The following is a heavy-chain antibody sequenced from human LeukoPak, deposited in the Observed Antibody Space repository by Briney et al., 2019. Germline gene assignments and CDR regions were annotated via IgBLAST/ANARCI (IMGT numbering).Heavy chain of an antibody. J-gene: IGHJ5*02. D-gene: IGHD3-22*01. CDR2: IYYSGTT. CDR3: AREPVVDHLSWFDP. Sequence: SETLSLTCTVSGGSISGYYWSWIRQPPGKGLEWIGYIYYSGTTNYNPSLKSRVTISVDTSKNQLSLKLSSVTAADTAVYYCAREPVVDHLSWFDPWGQGTLVTVSS. CDR1: GGSISGYY. V-gene: IGHV4-59*01.